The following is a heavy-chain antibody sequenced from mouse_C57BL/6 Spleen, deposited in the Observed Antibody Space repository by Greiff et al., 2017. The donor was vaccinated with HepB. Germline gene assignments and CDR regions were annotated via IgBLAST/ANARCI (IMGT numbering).Heavy chain of an antibody. V-gene: IGHV5-4*01. Sequence: EVQGVESGGGLVKPGGSLKLSCAASGFTFSSYAMSWVRQTPEKRLEWVATISDGGSYTYYPDNVKGRFTISRDNAKNNLYLQMSHLKSEETAMYYWAREYYGRIGYFDVWGTGTTVTVSS. D-gene: IGHD1-1*01. CDR1: GFTFSSYA. J-gene: IGHJ1*03. CDR2: ISDGGSYT. CDR3: AREYYGRIGYFDV.